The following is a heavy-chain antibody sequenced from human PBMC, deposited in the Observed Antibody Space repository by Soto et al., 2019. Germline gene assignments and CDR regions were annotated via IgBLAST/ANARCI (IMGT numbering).Heavy chain of an antibody. CDR1: EFSFDDYA. CDR3: TRLITPLDY. J-gene: IGHJ4*02. V-gene: IGHV3-23*01. CDR2: ITFTGVST. Sequence: GGSLRLSCAASEFSFDDYAMSWVRQAPGKGLEWVSSITFTGVSTYYADSVKGRFTISRDNSKNTAYLKMNSLKTEDTAVYYCTRLITPLDYWGRGTLVTVSS. D-gene: IGHD3-16*01.